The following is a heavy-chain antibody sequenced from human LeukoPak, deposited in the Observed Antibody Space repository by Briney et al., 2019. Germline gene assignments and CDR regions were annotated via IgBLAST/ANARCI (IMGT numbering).Heavy chain of an antibody. Sequence: GGSLRLSCAASGFTFSGYGMHWVRQAPGKGLEWVAFIRYDGSNKYYADSVKGRFTISRDNSKNTLYLQMNSLRAEDTAVYYCAKRRGYYGSGVNTYYFDYWGQGTLVTVSS. V-gene: IGHV3-30*02. CDR1: GFTFSGYG. CDR3: AKRRGYYGSGVNTYYFDY. CDR2: IRYDGSNK. D-gene: IGHD3-10*01. J-gene: IGHJ4*02.